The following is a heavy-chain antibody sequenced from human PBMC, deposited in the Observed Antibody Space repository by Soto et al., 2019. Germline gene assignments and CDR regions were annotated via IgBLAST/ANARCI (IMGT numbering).Heavy chain of an antibody. V-gene: IGHV3-74*01. CDR2: INSDGSTT. J-gene: IGHJ6*02. D-gene: IGHD3-10*01. CDR1: GFTFSSYW. CDR3: ARARLLEQDYYYGMDV. Sequence: GGSLRLSCAASGFTFSSYWMHWVRQAPGKGLVWVSRINSDGSTTTYADSVKGRFTISRDNAKNTLYLQMSSLRAEDTAVYYCARARLLEQDYYYGMDVWGQGTTVTVSS.